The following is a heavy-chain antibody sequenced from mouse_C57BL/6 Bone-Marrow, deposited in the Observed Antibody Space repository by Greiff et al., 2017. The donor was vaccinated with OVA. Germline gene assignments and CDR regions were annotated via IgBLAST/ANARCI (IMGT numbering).Heavy chain of an antibody. CDR2: LYPGSGRT. Sequence: VQLQQPGAELVKPGASVKMSCKASGYTFTSYWITWVKPRPGQGLEWIGDLYPGSGRTNYNEKFKSKATLTVDTSSSTAYMQISSLTSENHAVYYCARSGITTVEGDFAMDYWGQGTSVTVSS. J-gene: IGHJ4*01. CDR3: ARSGITTVEGDFAMDY. CDR1: GYTFTSYW. V-gene: IGHV1-55*01. D-gene: IGHD1-1*01.